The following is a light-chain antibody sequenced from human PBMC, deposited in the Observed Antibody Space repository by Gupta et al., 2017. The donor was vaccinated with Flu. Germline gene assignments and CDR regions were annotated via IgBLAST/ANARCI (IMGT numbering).Light chain of an antibody. CDR1: SSDVGSYNL. Sequence: QSALTQRASVSGSPGQSITISCTGTSSDVGSYNLVSWYQQHPGKAPKLMIYEGSKRPSGVSNRFSGSKSGNTASLTISGLQAEDEANYYCCSYASRISRYVFGTGTKVTVL. CDR3: CSYASRISRYV. V-gene: IGLV2-23*01. CDR2: EGS. J-gene: IGLJ1*01.